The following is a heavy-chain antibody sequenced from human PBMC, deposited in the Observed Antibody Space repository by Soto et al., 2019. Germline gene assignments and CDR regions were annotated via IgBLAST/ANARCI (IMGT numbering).Heavy chain of an antibody. J-gene: IGHJ4*02. CDR3: ARTPYYYDSSGYYAGFDY. CDR2: IDWDDDK. D-gene: IGHD3-22*01. Sequence: SGPTLVNPTQPLTLTGTFSWFSLSTSGMCVSWIRQPPGKALEWLALIDWDDDKYYSTSLKTRLTISKDTSKNQVVLTMTNMDPVDTATYYCARTPYYYDSSGYYAGFDYWGQGTLVTVSS. CDR1: WFSLSTSGMC. V-gene: IGHV2-70*01.